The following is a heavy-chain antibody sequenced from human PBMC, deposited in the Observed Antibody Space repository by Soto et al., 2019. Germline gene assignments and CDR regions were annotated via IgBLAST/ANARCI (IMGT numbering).Heavy chain of an antibody. J-gene: IGHJ4*02. CDR1: GYTFTGYY. CDR2: INPNSGGT. Sequence: QVQLVQSGAEVKKPGASVKVSCKASGYTFTGYYMHWVRQAPGQGLEWMGWINPNSGGTNYAQKFQSWVTMTRDTYISTAYMELSRLRSDDTAVYYCARGSNYCSGGSCYSDYWGQGTLVTVSS. V-gene: IGHV1-2*04. D-gene: IGHD2-15*01. CDR3: ARGSNYCSGGSCYSDY.